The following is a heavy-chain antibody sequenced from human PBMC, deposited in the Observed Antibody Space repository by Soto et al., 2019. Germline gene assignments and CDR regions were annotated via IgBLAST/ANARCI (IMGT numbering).Heavy chain of an antibody. J-gene: IGHJ4*02. V-gene: IGHV4-59*01. CDR2: IYYSGST. D-gene: IGHD6-13*01. CDR3: ARGPIAAAGPFFDY. CDR1: GGSISSYY. Sequence: SETLSLTCTVSGGSISSYYWSWIRQPPGKGLEWIGYIYYSGSTNYNPSLKSRVTISVDTSKNQFSLKLSSVTAADTAVYYCARGPIAAAGPFFDYWGQGTLVTVSS.